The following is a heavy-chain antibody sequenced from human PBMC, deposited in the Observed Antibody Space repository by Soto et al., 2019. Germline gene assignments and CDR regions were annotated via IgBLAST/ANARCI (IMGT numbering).Heavy chain of an antibody. CDR2: IYPGDSDT. CDR3: ARGGYSYGHKLAYYYYYGMDV. V-gene: IGHV5-51*01. J-gene: IGHJ6*02. D-gene: IGHD5-18*01. CDR1: GYSFTSYW. Sequence: GESLKISCKGSGYSFTSYWIGWVRQMPGKGLEWMGIIYPGDSDTRYSPSFQGQVTISADKSISTAYLQWSSLKASDTAMYYCARGGYSYGHKLAYYYYYGMDVWGQGTTVTVS.